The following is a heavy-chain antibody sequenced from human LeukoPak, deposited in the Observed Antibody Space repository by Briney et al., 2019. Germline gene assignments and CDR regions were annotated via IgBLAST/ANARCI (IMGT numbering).Heavy chain of an antibody. D-gene: IGHD6-6*01. CDR2: ITGSGTDT. J-gene: IGHJ4*02. V-gene: IGHV3-23*01. CDR3: AKGSSSSRPYYFVY. CDR1: GFTFYNYA. Sequence: GGSLRLSCAASGFTFYNYAMSWVRQAPGKGLEWVSAITGSGTDTFHADSVKGRFTIPRDNSESTLYLQMNSLRAEDTATYYCAKGSSSSRPYYFVYWRQGTLVSVSS.